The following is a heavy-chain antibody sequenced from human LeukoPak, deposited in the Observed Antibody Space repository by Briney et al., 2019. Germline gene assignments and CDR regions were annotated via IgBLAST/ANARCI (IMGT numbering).Heavy chain of an antibody. CDR2: INPNSGGT. D-gene: IGHD6-13*01. J-gene: IGHJ4*02. CDR1: GYTFTGYY. V-gene: IGHV1-2*02. Sequence: ASVKVSCKASGYTFTGYYMHWVRQAPGQGLEWMGWINPNSGGTNYAQKFQGRVTMTRDTSISTAYMELSRLRSDDTAVYYCARDIGGYSSSWSLFDYWGQGTLVTVSS. CDR3: ARDIGGYSSSWSLFDY.